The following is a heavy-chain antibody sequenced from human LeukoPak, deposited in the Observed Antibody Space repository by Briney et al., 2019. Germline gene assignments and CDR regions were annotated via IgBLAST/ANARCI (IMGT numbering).Heavy chain of an antibody. D-gene: IGHD2-2*01. CDR2: ISYDGSNK. V-gene: IGHV3-30-3*01. CDR3: ARVSPVSSTHDAFDI. Sequence: GGSLRLSCAASGFTFSSYAMHWVRQAPGKGLEWVAVISYDGSNKHYADSVKGRFTISRDNSKNTLYLQMNSLRAEDTAVYYCARVSPVSSTHDAFDIWGQGTMVTVSS. CDR1: GFTFSSYA. J-gene: IGHJ3*02.